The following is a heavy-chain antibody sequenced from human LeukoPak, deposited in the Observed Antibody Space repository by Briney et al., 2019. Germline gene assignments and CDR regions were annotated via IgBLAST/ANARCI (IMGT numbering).Heavy chain of an antibody. Sequence: SETLSLTCAVYGGSFSGYYWGWIRQPPGKGLEWIGSIYHSGSTYYNPSLKSRVTISVDTPKKQFSLKLSSVTAADTAVYYCATRGKLLWFGDQLNYYYMDVWGKGTTVTISS. V-gene: IGHV4-34*01. CDR3: ATRGKLLWFGDQLNYYYMDV. CDR1: GGSFSGYY. CDR2: IYHSGST. D-gene: IGHD3-10*01. J-gene: IGHJ6*03.